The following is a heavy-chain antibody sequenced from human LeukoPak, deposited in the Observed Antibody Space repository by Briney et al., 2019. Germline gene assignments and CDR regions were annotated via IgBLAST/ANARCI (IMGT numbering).Heavy chain of an antibody. V-gene: IGHV1-2*02. CDR2: INPNSGGT. D-gene: IGHD6-6*01. J-gene: IGHJ4*02. CDR1: GFTFTGYY. CDR3: ATYAASAQGPDYFDY. Sequence: ASVKVSCKASGFTFTGYYMHWVRQAPGQGREWMGWINPNSGGTNYAQKFQGRVTMTRDTSISTAYMELSRLRSDDTAVYYCATYAASAQGPDYFDYWGQGTLVTVSS.